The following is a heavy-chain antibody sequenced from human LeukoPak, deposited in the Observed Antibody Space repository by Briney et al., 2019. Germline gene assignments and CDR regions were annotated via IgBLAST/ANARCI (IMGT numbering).Heavy chain of an antibody. J-gene: IGHJ5*02. CDR1: GFTFSSYW. D-gene: IGHD4-17*01. V-gene: IGHV3-7*03. Sequence: GGSLRLSCAASGFTFSSYWMSWVRQAPGKGLEWVANIKQDGSEKYYVDSVKGRFTISRDNAKNSLYLQMNSLRAEDTAAYYCARVKAYGDNRMNWFDPWGQGTLVTVSS. CDR2: IKQDGSEK. CDR3: ARVKAYGDNRMNWFDP.